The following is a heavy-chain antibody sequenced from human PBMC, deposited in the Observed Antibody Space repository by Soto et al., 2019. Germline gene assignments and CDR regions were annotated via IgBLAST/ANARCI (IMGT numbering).Heavy chain of an antibody. V-gene: IGHV1-2*02. CDR3: ARRGYSYHTTAYNFAY. CDR1: GYTFTGYY. CDR2: INPNSGGT. Sequence: GASVKVSCKASGYTFTGYYIHWVRQAPGQGLEWMGWINPNSGGTNYAQKFQGRVTMTRGTSIGTAYMELSRLRSDDTAVYYCARRGYSYHTTAYNFAYWGQGTLVTVSS. D-gene: IGHD2-15*01. J-gene: IGHJ4*02.